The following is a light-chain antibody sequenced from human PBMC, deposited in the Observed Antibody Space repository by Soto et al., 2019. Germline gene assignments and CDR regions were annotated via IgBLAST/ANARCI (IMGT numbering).Light chain of an antibody. CDR2: DAS. CDR3: QQYDNLPLT. V-gene: IGKV1-33*01. CDR1: QSVSSH. J-gene: IGKJ4*01. Sequence: IQLTQAPSSLSASVADRVTITWRASQSVSSHVNWYQQKPGKAPKLLIYDASNLETGVPSRFSGSGSGTDFTFTISSLQPEDIATYYCQQYDNLPLTFGGATKV.